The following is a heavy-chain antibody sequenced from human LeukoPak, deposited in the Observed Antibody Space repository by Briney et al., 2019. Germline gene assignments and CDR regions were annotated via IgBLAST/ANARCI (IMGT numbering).Heavy chain of an antibody. CDR3: ARYSMTTVTICDY. D-gene: IGHD4-17*01. Sequence: ASVKVSCKASGGTFSSYAISWVRQAPGQGLEWVGWISAYNGNTNYAQKLQGRVTMTTDTSTSTAYMELRSLRSDDTAVYYCARYSMTTVTICDYWGQGTLVTVSS. CDR2: ISAYNGNT. V-gene: IGHV1-18*01. J-gene: IGHJ4*02. CDR1: GGTFSSYA.